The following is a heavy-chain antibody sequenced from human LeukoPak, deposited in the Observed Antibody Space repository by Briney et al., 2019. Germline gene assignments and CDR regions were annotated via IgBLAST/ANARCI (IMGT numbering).Heavy chain of an antibody. Sequence: GGSLRLSCAASGFTFSHYWMHWVRQAPGKGLVWVSRIYNDGSSTSYADSVKGRFSVSRDNSKNTLYLQMNSLRADDTAVYYCARGSCSNIRCHDAFDIWGQGTMVTVSS. V-gene: IGHV3-74*01. CDR2: IYNDGSST. D-gene: IGHD2-2*01. CDR3: ARGSCSNIRCHDAFDI. CDR1: GFTFSHYW. J-gene: IGHJ3*02.